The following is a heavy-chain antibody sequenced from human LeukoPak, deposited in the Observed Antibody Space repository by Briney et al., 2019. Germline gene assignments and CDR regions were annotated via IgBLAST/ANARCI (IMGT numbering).Heavy chain of an antibody. Sequence: PGGSLRLSCAASGFTFSICSMNWVRQAPGKGLEWPSSITSSSNYIYYADSVKGRFTISRDNVQNSLYLQMNSLRAEDTAMYYCARDRGYFDNWGQGTLVTVSS. V-gene: IGHV3-21*01. CDR2: ITSSSNYI. J-gene: IGHJ4*02. CDR3: ARDRGYFDN. CDR1: GFTFSICS.